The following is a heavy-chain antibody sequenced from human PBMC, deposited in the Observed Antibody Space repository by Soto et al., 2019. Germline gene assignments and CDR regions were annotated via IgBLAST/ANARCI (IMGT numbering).Heavy chain of an antibody. J-gene: IGHJ4*02. CDR2: VGSDGGST. Sequence: EVQLLESGGGLVQPGGSLRLSCAASEFTFTSYAMSWVRQAPGKGLEWVSAVGSDGGSTYYADSVKGRFTVSRDNSQNSLYLQMNNLRAEDTAVYYCAKDVCGSGTFRHFDYWGQGTLVTVSS. V-gene: IGHV3-23*01. CDR1: EFTFTSYA. CDR3: AKDVCGSGTFRHFDY. D-gene: IGHD3-10*01.